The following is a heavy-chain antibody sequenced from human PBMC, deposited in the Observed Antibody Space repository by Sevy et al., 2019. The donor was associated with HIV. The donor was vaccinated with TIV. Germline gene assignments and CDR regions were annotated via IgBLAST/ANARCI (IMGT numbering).Heavy chain of an antibody. CDR1: GFIFSDYY. CDR2: ISGSGIT. Sequence: GGSLRLSCSGSGFIFSDYYMSWIRQAPGRGLEWVSYISGSGITYYADSVEGRFTISRDNARNSLYLQMNSLRADDTAVYYCARDPLLGIAREVARGCYWGQGTLVTVSS. J-gene: IGHJ4*02. V-gene: IGHV3-11*01. D-gene: IGHD2-2*03. CDR3: ARDPLLGIAREVARGCY.